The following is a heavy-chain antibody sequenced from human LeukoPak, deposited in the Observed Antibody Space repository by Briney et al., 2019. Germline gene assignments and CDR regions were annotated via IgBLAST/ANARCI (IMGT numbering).Heavy chain of an antibody. J-gene: IGHJ4*02. CDR3: AINSGSYLFDY. D-gene: IGHD1-26*01. CDR1: GYTFTSYD. CDR2: MNPSSGNT. V-gene: IGHV1-8*03. Sequence: GASVKVSCKASGYTFTSYDINWVRQATGQGLEWMGWMNPSSGNTGYAQKFQGRVTITRNTSISTAYMELSSLRSEDTAVYYCAINSGSYLFDYWGQGTLVTVSS.